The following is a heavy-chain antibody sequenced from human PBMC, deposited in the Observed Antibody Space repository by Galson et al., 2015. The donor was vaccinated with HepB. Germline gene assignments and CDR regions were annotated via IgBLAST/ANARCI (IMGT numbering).Heavy chain of an antibody. J-gene: IGHJ4*02. CDR2: IDWDDDK. D-gene: IGHD3-22*01. CDR1: GFSLSTSGMC. V-gene: IGHV2-70*01. Sequence: PALVKPPQTLTLTCTFSGFSLSTSGMCVSWIRQPPGKALEWLALIDWDDDKYYSTSLKTRLTISKDTSKNQVVLTMTNMDPVDTATYYCARSSLGTDDSSGYYPTNFDYWGQGTLVTVSS. CDR3: ARSSLGTDDSSGYYPTNFDY.